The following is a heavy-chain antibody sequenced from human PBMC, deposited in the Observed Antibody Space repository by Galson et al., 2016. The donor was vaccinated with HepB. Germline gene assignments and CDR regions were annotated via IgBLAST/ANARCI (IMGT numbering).Heavy chain of an antibody. Sequence: SVKVSCKASGYTFTSYPIHWVRQAPGQRLEWMGWINPADGNTKYSQNFQGRATITRDTSASTAYMELDSLRSEDTAVYYCARGPVSGCAALDYWGHGTLVTVSS. CDR2: INPADGNT. D-gene: IGHD6-19*01. CDR1: GYTFTSYP. CDR3: ARGPVSGCAALDY. V-gene: IGHV1-3*01. J-gene: IGHJ4*01.